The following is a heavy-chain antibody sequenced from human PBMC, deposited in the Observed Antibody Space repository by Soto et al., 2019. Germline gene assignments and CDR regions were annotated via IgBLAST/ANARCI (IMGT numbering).Heavy chain of an antibody. CDR1: GDSVSSNSAA. V-gene: IGHV6-1*01. D-gene: IGHD6-13*01. CDR3: TRSRGSSSWYYYYYGMDG. J-gene: IGHJ6*02. Sequence: PSQTLSLTCAISGDSVSSNSAAWNWIRQSPSRGLEWLGRTYYRSKWYNDYAVSVKSRITINPDTSKNQFSLQLNSVTPEDTAVYYCTRSRGSSSWYYYYYGMDGWGQGTTVTV. CDR2: TYYRSKWYN.